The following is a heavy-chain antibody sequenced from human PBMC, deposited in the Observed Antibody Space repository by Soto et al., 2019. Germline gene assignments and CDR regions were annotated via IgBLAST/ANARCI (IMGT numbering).Heavy chain of an antibody. CDR3: AKAVGEERYFDY. J-gene: IGHJ4*02. D-gene: IGHD1-1*01. CDR2: ISGSGGST. V-gene: IGHV3-23*01. CDR1: GFTFSSYS. Sequence: GGSLRLSCAASGFTFSSYSMSWVRQAPGKGLEWVSAISGSGGSTYYGDSVKGRFTISRDNSKNTLYLQMNSLRAEDTAVYCCAKAVGEERYFDYWGQGALVTVSS.